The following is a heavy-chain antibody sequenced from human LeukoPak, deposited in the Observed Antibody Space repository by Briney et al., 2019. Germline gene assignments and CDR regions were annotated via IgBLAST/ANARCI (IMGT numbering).Heavy chain of an antibody. V-gene: IGHV4-34*01. Sequence: SETPSLTCAVYGGSFSNYYWSWIRQPPGKGLEWIGEINHSGSINYNPSLKSRVTISVDTSKNQFSLKLNSVTAADTAVYYCARGHYYDSRDDAFDIWGQGTMVTVSS. D-gene: IGHD3-10*01. CDR1: GGSFSNYY. CDR3: ARGHYYDSRDDAFDI. CDR2: INHSGSI. J-gene: IGHJ3*02.